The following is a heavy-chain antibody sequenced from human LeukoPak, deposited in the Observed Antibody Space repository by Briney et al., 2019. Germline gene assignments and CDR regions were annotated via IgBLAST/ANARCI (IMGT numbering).Heavy chain of an antibody. Sequence: GRSLRLSCAASGFTFSSYGMHWVRQAPGKGLEWVAVISYDGSNKYYADSVKGRFTISRDNSKNTLYLQMNSPRAEDTAVYYCAKEQYYDFWSGYYLTRYYFDYWGQGTLVTVSS. J-gene: IGHJ4*02. CDR2: ISYDGSNK. CDR1: GFTFSSYG. D-gene: IGHD3-3*01. CDR3: AKEQYYDFWSGYYLTRYYFDY. V-gene: IGHV3-30*18.